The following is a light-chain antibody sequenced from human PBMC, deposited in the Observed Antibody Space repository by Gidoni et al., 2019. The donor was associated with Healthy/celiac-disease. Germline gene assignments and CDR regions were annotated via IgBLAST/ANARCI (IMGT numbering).Light chain of an antibody. CDR3: QVWDSSSDHVV. CDR2: DDS. Sequence: SYVLTQPPPVSVAPGQTTRITCGGNNIGRKIVPWYQQKPGQAPVLVVYDDSDRPSGIPERFSGSNSGNTATLTISRVEAGYEADYYCQVWDSSSDHVVFGGGTKLTVL. V-gene: IGLV3-21*02. CDR1: NIGRKI. J-gene: IGLJ2*01.